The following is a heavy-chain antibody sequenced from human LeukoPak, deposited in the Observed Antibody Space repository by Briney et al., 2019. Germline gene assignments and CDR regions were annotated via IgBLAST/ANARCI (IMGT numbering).Heavy chain of an antibody. J-gene: IGHJ6*02. CDR1: GGSISSFY. Sequence: ASETLSFTCAVSGGSISSFYWTWIRQPPGKGLEWGVYIHNSAIYRAKIKSSPSLQSRVSLSIDTSKNQVSLTVNSVTAADTAVYYCARLTSTFYYSMDVWGPGTAVTVSS. CDR3: ARLTSTFYYSMDV. CDR2: IHNSAIYRAKI. V-gene: IGHV4-59*08. D-gene: IGHD2/OR15-2a*01.